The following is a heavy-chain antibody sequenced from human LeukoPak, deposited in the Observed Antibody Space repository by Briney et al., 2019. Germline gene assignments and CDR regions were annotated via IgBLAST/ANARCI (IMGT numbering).Heavy chain of an antibody. D-gene: IGHD6-13*01. CDR1: GFTFSSYS. CDR3: ARAQQLAPFDY. V-gene: IGHV3-21*01. Sequence: GGSLRLSCAASGFTFSSYSMNWVRQAPGKGLEWVSSITSSSSYIYYADSVKGRFTISRDNAKNSLYLQMNSLRAEDTAVYYCARAQQLAPFDYWGQGTLVTVSS. J-gene: IGHJ4*02. CDR2: ITSSSSYI.